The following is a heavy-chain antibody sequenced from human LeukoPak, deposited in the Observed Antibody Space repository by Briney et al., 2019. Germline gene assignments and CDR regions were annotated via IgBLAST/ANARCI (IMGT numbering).Heavy chain of an antibody. CDR1: GFTFSNYE. CDR2: IGSSGSSI. D-gene: IGHD6-6*01. J-gene: IGHJ6*03. CDR3: AREGENSSSFLGFYMDV. Sequence: GGSLRLPCAASGFTFSNYEMNWVRQAPGKGLEWVSNIGSSGSSIYYGDSVKGRFTISRDNAKNTLFLQMDRLRAEDTAVYYCAREGENSSSFLGFYMDVWGKGTTVTVSS. V-gene: IGHV3-48*03.